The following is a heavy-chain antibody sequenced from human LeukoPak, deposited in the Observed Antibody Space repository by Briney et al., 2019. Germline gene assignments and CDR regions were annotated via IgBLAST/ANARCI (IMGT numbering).Heavy chain of an antibody. CDR2: ISTYNGNT. CDR1: GYXFISYG. CDR3: AGCSGGSCTGYYFDY. J-gene: IGHJ4*02. V-gene: IGHV1-18*01. Sequence: ASVKVSCMASGYXFISYGISWVRQAPGQGLEWVGWISTYNGNTNYAQKLQGRVTMTTDTSTTIAYMELRSLRSDDTAVYYCAGCSGGSCTGYYFDYWGQGTLVTVSS. D-gene: IGHD2-15*01.